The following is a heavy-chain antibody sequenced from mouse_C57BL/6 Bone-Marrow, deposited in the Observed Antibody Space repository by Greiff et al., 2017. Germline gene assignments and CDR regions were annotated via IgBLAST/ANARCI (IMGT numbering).Heavy chain of an antibody. D-gene: IGHD2-4*01. Sequence: QVQLQQPGAELVMPGASVKLSCKASGYTFTSYWMHWVKQRPGQGLEWIGEIDPSDSYTNYNQKFKGKSTLTVDKSSSTAYMQLSSLTSEDSAVYYCARTGGYYDYDYYAMYYWGQGTSVTVSS. CDR2: IDPSDSYT. V-gene: IGHV1-69*01. J-gene: IGHJ4*01. CDR3: ARTGGYYDYDYYAMYY. CDR1: GYTFTSYW.